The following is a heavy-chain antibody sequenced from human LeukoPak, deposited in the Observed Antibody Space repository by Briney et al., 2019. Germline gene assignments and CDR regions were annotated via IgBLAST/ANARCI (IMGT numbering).Heavy chain of an antibody. CDR3: ARDQDGFGELDY. D-gene: IGHD3-10*01. Sequence: ASVKVSCKASGFTFTSSAMQWVRQAPGQGLEWMGWISAYNGNTNYAQKLQGRVTMTTDTSTSTAYMELRSLRSDDTAVYYCARDQDGFGELDYWGQGTLVTVSS. V-gene: IGHV1-18*01. CDR1: GFTFTSSA. CDR2: ISAYNGNT. J-gene: IGHJ4*02.